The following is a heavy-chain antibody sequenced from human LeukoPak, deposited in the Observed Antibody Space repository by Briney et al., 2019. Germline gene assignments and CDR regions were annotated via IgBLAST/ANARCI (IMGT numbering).Heavy chain of an antibody. V-gene: IGHV4-34*01. CDR3: ARGGGWYSKFDY. Sequence: SETLSLTCAVYGGSFSGYYWGWIRQPPGKGLEWIGEINHSGSTNYNPSLKSRVTISVDTSKNQFSLKLSSVTAADTAVYYCARGGGWYSKFDYWGQGTLVTVSS. CDR2: INHSGST. J-gene: IGHJ4*02. CDR1: GGSFSGYY. D-gene: IGHD6-19*01.